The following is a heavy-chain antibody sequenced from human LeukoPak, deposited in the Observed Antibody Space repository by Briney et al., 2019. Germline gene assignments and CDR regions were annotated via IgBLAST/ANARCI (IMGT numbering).Heavy chain of an antibody. CDR2: IYYSGTT. J-gene: IGHJ4*02. Sequence: SETLSLTCTVSGASISNYYCSWIRQSPGKGLEWIGYIYYSGTTNYNPSLKSRVTISVDTSKNQFSLKLTSVTAADTAVYYCARSGSYGGHFDNWGQGALVTVSS. D-gene: IGHD1-26*01. V-gene: IGHV4-59*08. CDR1: GASISNYY. CDR3: ARSGSYGGHFDN.